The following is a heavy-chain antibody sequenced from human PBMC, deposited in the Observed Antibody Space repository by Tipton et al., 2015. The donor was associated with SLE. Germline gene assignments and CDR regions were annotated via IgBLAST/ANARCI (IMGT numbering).Heavy chain of an antibody. D-gene: IGHD1-26*01. J-gene: IGHJ3*02. CDR3: AKNSGTDGFDI. Sequence: SLRLSCAASGFTFSSYWMSWVRQATGKGLEWVAYIQQDGSEKHYVDSVKGRFTISRDDVKNSLDLQMNSLRAEDTAVYYCAKNSGTDGFDIWGQGTKVTVSS. V-gene: IGHV3-7*03. CDR2: IQQDGSEK. CDR1: GFTFSSYW.